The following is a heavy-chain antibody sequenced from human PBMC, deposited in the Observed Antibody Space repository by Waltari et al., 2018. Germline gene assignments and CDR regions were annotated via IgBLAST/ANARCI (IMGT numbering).Heavy chain of an antibody. CDR2: INTEGSST. Sequence: EVQLVESGGGLVQPGGSLSLSCAASGFTFSSYWMHWVRQVPGKGLVWVARINTEGSSTAYADSVKGRFTISRDNAKNTLYLQMSSLRAEDTAVYYCARGWLDPWGQGTLVTVSS. J-gene: IGHJ5*02. CDR3: ARGWLDP. V-gene: IGHV3-74*01. CDR1: GFTFSSYW.